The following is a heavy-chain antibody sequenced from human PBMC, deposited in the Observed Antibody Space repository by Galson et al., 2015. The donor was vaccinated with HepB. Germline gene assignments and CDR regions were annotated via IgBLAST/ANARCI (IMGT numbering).Heavy chain of an antibody. J-gene: IGHJ5*02. V-gene: IGHV1-2*06. CDR3: ARDLHDSSGYLNWFDP. CDR2: ISANSGGT. D-gene: IGHD3-22*01. Sequence: SVKVSCKASGYTFTGYHIHWVRQAPGQGLEWMGRISANSGGTNYAQKFRGRFTMTRDTSISTAYMELSRLRSDDTAVYYCARDLHDSSGYLNWFDPWGQGTLVTVSS. CDR1: GYTFTGYH.